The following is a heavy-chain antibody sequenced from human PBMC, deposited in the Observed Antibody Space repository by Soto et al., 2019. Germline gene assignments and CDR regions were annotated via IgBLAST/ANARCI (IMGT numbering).Heavy chain of an antibody. Sequence: GGSLRLSCAASGFTFSDYYMSWIRQAPGKGLEWVSYISSSGSTIYYADSVKGRFTISRDNAKNSLYLQMNSLRAEDTAVYYCASVGATTHYYYGMEVLGQGTTVNGSS. D-gene: IGHD1-26*01. J-gene: IGHJ6*02. CDR1: GFTFSDYY. CDR3: ASVGATTHYYYGMEV. V-gene: IGHV3-11*01. CDR2: ISSSGSTI.